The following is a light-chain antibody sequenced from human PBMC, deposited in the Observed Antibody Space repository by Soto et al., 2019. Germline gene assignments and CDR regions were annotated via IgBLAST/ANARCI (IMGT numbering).Light chain of an antibody. CDR1: KGIKND. J-gene: IGKJ1*01. CDR2: AAS. Sequence: AIQMTQSPSSLSASVGDRVPITCRASKGIKNDLGWYQQKPGKAPNLLIYAASSLQSGVPSRFSGSGSGTDFTLTITSLQHEDSATYYCLQDHKSPLTFGQGTKVDIK. V-gene: IGKV1-6*01. CDR3: LQDHKSPLT.